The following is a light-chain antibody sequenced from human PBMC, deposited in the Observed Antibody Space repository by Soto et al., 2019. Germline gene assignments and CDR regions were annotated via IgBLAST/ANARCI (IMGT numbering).Light chain of an antibody. V-gene: IGLV2-14*03. J-gene: IGLJ2*01. CDR2: DVI. Sequence: QSALTQPASVSGSPGQSITISCTGTSSDVGGYNYVSWYQHHPGKAPKLMIYDVINRPSGVSNRFSGSKSGNTASLTISGLQAEDEADYYCSSYTSSSTLVLFGGGTQLTVL. CDR3: SSYTSSSTLVL. CDR1: SSDVGGYNY.